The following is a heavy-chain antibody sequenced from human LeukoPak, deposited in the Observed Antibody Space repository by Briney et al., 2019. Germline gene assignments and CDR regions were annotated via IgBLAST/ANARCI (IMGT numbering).Heavy chain of an antibody. CDR3: AGSTYYDILTGYYCAFDI. CDR2: MYYSGST. D-gene: IGHD3-9*01. Sequence: SETLSLTCTVSGGSISSNSYYWGWIRQPPGKGLEWIGSMYYSGSTYYNPSLKSRVTISGDTSKNQFSLKLSSVTAADTAVYYCAGSTYYDILTGYYCAFDIWGQGTMVTVSS. V-gene: IGHV4-39*07. J-gene: IGHJ3*02. CDR1: GGSISSNSYY.